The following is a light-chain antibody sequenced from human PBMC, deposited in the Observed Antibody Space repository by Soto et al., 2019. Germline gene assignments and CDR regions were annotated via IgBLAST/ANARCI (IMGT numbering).Light chain of an antibody. CDR1: QTISNY. CDR2: SAS. Sequence: DIRMTQSPASLSASVGDRVTITCRASQTISNYLNWYQQKPGAAPKLLIYSASTLQSGVPSRFSGSGFGTDYTLTISSLQPADFAIYYCQQTVITPHTLGQGTKVDIK. CDR3: QQTVITPHT. J-gene: IGKJ2*01. V-gene: IGKV1-39*01.